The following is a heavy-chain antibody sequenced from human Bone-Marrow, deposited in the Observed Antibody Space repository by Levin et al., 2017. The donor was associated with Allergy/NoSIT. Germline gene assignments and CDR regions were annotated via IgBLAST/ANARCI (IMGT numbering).Heavy chain of an antibody. D-gene: IGHD2-21*02. CDR3: AKDAQVTI. CDR2: ISGSGDFA. V-gene: IGHV3-23*01. CDR1: GFTFSSYA. J-gene: IGHJ3*02. Sequence: AASVKVSCAASGFTFSSYAMSWVRQAPGKGLEWVSAISGSGDFAQYADSVKGRFTISRDNSNNMLYLQLNSLRVEDTALYHCAKDAQVTIWGQGTMVTVSS.